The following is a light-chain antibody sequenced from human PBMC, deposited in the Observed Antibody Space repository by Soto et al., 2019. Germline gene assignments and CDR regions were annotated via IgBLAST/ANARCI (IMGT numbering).Light chain of an antibody. CDR3: QQYNSYSPLT. CDR1: QSITNW. J-gene: IGKJ3*01. Sequence: DIQMTQSPSTLSTSVGDRVTITCRASQSITNWLAWYQQKPGKAPKLLVYDASSLESGVPSRFSGSGSVTEFTLTLSSLQPDDFATYYCQQYNSYSPLTFGPGTKVDI. CDR2: DAS. V-gene: IGKV1-5*01.